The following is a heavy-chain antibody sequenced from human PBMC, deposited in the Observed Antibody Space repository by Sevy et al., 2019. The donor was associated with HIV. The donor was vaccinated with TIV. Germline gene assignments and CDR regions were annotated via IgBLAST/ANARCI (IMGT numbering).Heavy chain of an antibody. CDR1: GFTFSGYA. CDR3: ARDNGGSCFDY. D-gene: IGHD2-15*01. J-gene: IGHJ4*02. Sequence: GESLKISCAASGFTFSGYAMSWVRQAPRKGLEWVSVIGSDGENIYYADSVKGRFTISRDNAKNSLYLQMNSLRAEDTAVYYCARDNGGSCFDYWGQGTLVTVSS. V-gene: IGHV3-23*01. CDR2: IGSDGENI.